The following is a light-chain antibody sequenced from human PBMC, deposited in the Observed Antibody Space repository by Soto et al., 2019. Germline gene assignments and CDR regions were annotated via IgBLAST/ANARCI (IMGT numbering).Light chain of an antibody. CDR3: CSYAGTLGV. V-gene: IGLV2-11*01. Sequence: QSALTQPRSVSGSPGESVTISCTGTSGDVGYYNYVSWYQQHPGKVPKLMIYDVSKRPSGVPDRFSGSKSGNTGSLTISGLQSEDEADYYCCSYAGTLGVFGTGTKLTVL. CDR2: DVS. CDR1: SGDVGYYNY. J-gene: IGLJ1*01.